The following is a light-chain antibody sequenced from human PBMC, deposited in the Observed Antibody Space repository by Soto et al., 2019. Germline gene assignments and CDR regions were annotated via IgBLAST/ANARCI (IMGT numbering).Light chain of an antibody. J-gene: IGLJ1*01. Sequence: QSALTQPASVSGSPGQSITISCTGTSFDVDDYNSVSWYQQPPGKAPKLIIYEVNNRPSGVSNRFSGSNSDNTASLTISGLQAEDEVDYYCSLYTTSSTPSYVFGTGTNVTVL. CDR1: SFDVDDYNS. CDR2: EVN. V-gene: IGLV2-14*01. CDR3: SLYTTSSTPSYV.